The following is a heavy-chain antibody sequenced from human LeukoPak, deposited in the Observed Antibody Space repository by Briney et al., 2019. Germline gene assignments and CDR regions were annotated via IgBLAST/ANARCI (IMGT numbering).Heavy chain of an antibody. CDR2: ISYDGSNK. J-gene: IGHJ4*02. CDR1: GFTFSSYA. V-gene: IGHV3-30-3*01. Sequence: GRSLRLSCAASGFTFSSYAMHWVRQAPGKGLEWVAVISYDGSNKYYADSVKGRFTISRDNSKNTLHLQMNSLRAEDTAVYYCAMGADYYDSSGYHFDYWGQGTLVTVSS. CDR3: AMGADYYDSSGYHFDY. D-gene: IGHD3-22*01.